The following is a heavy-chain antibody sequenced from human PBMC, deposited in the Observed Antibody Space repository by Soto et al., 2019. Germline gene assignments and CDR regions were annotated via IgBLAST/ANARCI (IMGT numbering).Heavy chain of an antibody. Sequence: GGSLRLSCAASGFTFSSYGMHWVRQAPGKGLEWVAVIWYDGSNKYYADSVKGRFTISRDNSKNTLYLQMNSLRAEDTAVYYCARDADSGSYYGQIDYWGQGTLVTVSS. V-gene: IGHV3-33*01. CDR1: GFTFSSYG. J-gene: IGHJ4*02. CDR2: IWYDGSNK. CDR3: ARDADSGSYYGQIDY. D-gene: IGHD1-26*01.